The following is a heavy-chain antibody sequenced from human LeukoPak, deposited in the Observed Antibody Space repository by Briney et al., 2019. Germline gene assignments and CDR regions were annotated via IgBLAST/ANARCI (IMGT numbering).Heavy chain of an antibody. J-gene: IGHJ4*02. CDR3: ARDPGYDFWSGWYFDY. Sequence: ASVKVSCKASGYTFTSYYMHWVRQAPGQGLVWMGIINPSGGSTSYAQKFQGRVTMTRDTSTSTVYMELSSLRSEDTAVYYCARDPGYDFWSGWYFDYWGQGTLVTGSS. D-gene: IGHD3-3*01. CDR1: GYTFTSYY. V-gene: IGHV1-46*01. CDR2: INPSGGST.